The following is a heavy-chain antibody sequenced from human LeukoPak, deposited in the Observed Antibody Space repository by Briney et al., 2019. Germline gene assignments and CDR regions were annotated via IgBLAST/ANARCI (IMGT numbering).Heavy chain of an antibody. Sequence: GGSLRLSCEVSGFTLSSYTMNWVRQAPGKGLEWVSVIYSGGSTYYADSVKGRFTISRDTSKNTLYLQMNSLRVEDTAVYYCARGSSGSYYTLFDYWGQGTLVTVSS. CDR1: GFTLSSYT. CDR3: ARGSSGSYYTLFDY. CDR2: IYSGGST. J-gene: IGHJ4*02. D-gene: IGHD3-10*01. V-gene: IGHV3-53*01.